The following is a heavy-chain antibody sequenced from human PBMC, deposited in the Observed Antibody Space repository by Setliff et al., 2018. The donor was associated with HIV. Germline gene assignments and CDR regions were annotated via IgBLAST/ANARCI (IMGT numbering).Heavy chain of an antibody. J-gene: IGHJ3*02. CDR2: INSDGSST. D-gene: IGHD2-2*01. CDR1: GFTFSSYS. Sequence: PGGSLRLSCAASGFTFSSYSMNWVRQAPGKGLVYVSHINSDGSSTTYADSVKGRFTISRDNAKNTLYLQMNSLRAEDTAVYYCARAALRYCTSTSCPRVDAFDIWGQGTMVTV. V-gene: IGHV3-74*01. CDR3: ARAALRYCTSTSCPRVDAFDI.